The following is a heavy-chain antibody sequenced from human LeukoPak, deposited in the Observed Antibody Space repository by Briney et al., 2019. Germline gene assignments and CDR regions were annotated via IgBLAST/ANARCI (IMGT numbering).Heavy chain of an antibody. CDR3: AKDRQQLKPYYFDY. V-gene: IGHV3-21*04. J-gene: IGHJ4*02. Sequence: PGGSLRLSCAASGFTFSSYSMNWVRQAPGKGLEWVSSISSSSSYIYYADSVKGRFTISRDNSKNTLYLQMNSLRAEDTAVYYCAKDRQQLKPYYFDYWGQGTLVTVSS. CDR1: GFTFSSYS. CDR2: ISSSSSYI. D-gene: IGHD6-13*01.